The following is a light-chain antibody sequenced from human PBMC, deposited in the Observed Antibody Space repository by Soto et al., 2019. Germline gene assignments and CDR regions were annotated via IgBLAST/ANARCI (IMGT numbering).Light chain of an antibody. V-gene: IGKV3-20*01. Sequence: EIVLTQSPGTLSLSPGERATLSCRASQSISNSYLAWYQQKPGQAPRLLIYGASSRATGIPDRFSGSGSVTDFTLTISRLEPEDFAVYFCQQYGSSPRTFGQRTKVEIK. CDR3: QQYGSSPRT. CDR2: GAS. CDR1: QSISNSY. J-gene: IGKJ1*01.